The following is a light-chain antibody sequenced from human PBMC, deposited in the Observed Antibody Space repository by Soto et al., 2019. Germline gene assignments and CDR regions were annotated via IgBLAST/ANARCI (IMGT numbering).Light chain of an antibody. Sequence: DIQMTQYPSTLSASVGDRVTITCRASQSISSWLAWYQQKPGKAPKLLIYDASSLESGVPSRFSGSGSGTEFTLTISSLQPDDFATYYCQQYNRLPLTFGGGTKVDIK. J-gene: IGKJ4*01. CDR3: QQYNRLPLT. CDR2: DAS. V-gene: IGKV1-5*01. CDR1: QSISSW.